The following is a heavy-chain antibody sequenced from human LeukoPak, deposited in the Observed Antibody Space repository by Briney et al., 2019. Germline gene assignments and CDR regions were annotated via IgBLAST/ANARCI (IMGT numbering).Heavy chain of an antibody. CDR2: ISYDGSNK. CDR1: GFSFSGSV. CDR3: ASLYSSSSGLDY. Sequence: GRSLRLSCAASGFSFSGSVICWVCAAPGKGLGWGEGISYDGSNKYYADSVKGRFTISRDNPKNTLYLQMNSLRAEDTAVYYCASLYSSSSGLDYWGQGTLVTVSS. V-gene: IGHV3-30*03. J-gene: IGHJ4*02. D-gene: IGHD6-6*01.